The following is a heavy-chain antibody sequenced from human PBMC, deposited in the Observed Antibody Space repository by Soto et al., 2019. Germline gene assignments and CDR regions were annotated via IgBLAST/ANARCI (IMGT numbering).Heavy chain of an antibody. CDR3: ASQTSGLWHY. Sequence: HLQLQESGSRLVKPSQTLSLNCAVSGDSISSADYSWNWVRQPPGKGLEWIGYISHSGSTYYNPSLKSRVTISVDRSRNQFSLNLSSVTAADTAVYSCASQTSGLWHYWGQGTLVTVSS. CDR2: ISHSGST. V-gene: IGHV4-30-2*01. D-gene: IGHD2-21*01. CDR1: GDSISSADYS. J-gene: IGHJ4*02.